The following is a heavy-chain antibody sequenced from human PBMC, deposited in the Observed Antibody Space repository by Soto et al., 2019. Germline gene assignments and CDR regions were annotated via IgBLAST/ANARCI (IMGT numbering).Heavy chain of an antibody. Sequence: SETLSLTCAVSGGSISSDYWWIWVRQAPGKGLEWIGEIYHTGGTNSNPSLESRVTISVDKSKNQFSLKLNSLTAADTAVYYCARGVTVCRGPIIIVYYFDYWGQGTLVTVSS. V-gene: IGHV4-4*02. CDR2: IYHTGGT. J-gene: IGHJ4*02. D-gene: IGHD3-10*01. CDR1: GGSISSDYW. CDR3: ARGVTVCRGPIIIVYYFDY.